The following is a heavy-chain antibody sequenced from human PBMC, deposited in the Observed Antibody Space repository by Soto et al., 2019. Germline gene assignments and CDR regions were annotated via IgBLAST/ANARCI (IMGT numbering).Heavy chain of an antibody. CDR3: ARGTRLAGMRGYYFDY. D-gene: IGHD6-19*01. Sequence: SETLSLTCAVYGGSFSGYYWSWIRQPPGKGLEWIGEINHSGSTNYNPSLKSRVTISVDTSKNQFSLKLSSVTAADTAVYYCARGTRLAGMRGYYFDYWGQGTLVTVSS. J-gene: IGHJ4*02. CDR2: INHSGST. V-gene: IGHV4-34*01. CDR1: GGSFSGYY.